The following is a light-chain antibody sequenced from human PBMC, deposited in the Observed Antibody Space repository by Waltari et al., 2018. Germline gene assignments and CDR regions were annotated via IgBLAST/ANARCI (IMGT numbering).Light chain of an antibody. V-gene: IGKV1-39*01. J-gene: IGKJ2*01. Sequence: DIQMTQSPSSLSASVGNRVTITCRTSQSIGNSVAWYQQKPGKAPNHLIYAASSLQSGVPSRFSGSGSGTYFTLTISSLQPEDFATYYCQQTYSTPFTFGLGTKLELK. CDR2: AAS. CDR3: QQTYSTPFT. CDR1: QSIGNS.